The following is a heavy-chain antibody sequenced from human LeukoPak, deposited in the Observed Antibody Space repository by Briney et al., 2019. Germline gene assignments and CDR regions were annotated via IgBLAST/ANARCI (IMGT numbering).Heavy chain of an antibody. V-gene: IGHV1-2*02. CDR2: INPNSGGT. J-gene: IGHJ4*02. Sequence: ASVKVSCKASGYTFTGYYMHWVRQAPGQGLEWMGWINPNSGGTNYAQKFQSRVTMTRDTSISTAYMEMSRLRSDDTAVYYCARGLFAAAGTSYYFDYWGQGTLVTVSS. D-gene: IGHD6-13*01. CDR1: GYTFTGYY. CDR3: ARGLFAAAGTSYYFDY.